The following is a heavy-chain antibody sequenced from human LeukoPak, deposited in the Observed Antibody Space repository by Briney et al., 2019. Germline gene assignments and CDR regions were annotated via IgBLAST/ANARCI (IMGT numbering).Heavy chain of an antibody. D-gene: IGHD1-1*01. CDR3: ARSGGWDGMDV. CDR2: ISYDGSNK. CDR1: GFTFSSYA. V-gene: IGHV3-30-3*01. J-gene: IGHJ6*02. Sequence: GGSLRLSCAASGFTFSSYAMHWVRQAPGKGLEWVAVISYDGSNKYYADSVKGRFTISRDNSKNTLYLQMNSLRAEDTAVYYCARSGGWDGMDVWGQGTAVTVSS.